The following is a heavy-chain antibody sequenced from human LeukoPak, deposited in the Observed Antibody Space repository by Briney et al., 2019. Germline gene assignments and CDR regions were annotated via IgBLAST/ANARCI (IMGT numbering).Heavy chain of an antibody. Sequence: SETLSLTCTVSGGSISSYYWSWIRQPPGKGLEWLGYIYYSGSTNYNPSLKSRVTISVDTSKNQFSLKLSSVIAADTAVYYCAREAGPYYYDSSGYRFDIWGQGTMVTVSS. CDR2: IYYSGST. J-gene: IGHJ3*02. CDR1: GGSISSYY. CDR3: AREAGPYYYDSSGYRFDI. V-gene: IGHV4-59*01. D-gene: IGHD3-22*01.